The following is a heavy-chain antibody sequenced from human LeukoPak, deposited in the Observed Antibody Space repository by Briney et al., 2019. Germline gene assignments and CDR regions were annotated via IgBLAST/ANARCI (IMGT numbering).Heavy chain of an antibody. J-gene: IGHJ4*02. D-gene: IGHD5-12*01. CDR3: AASLSGYDYGFFDY. CDR1: GGSISSGGYY. V-gene: IGHV4-31*03. CDR2: IYYSGST. Sequence: SQTLSLTCTVSGGSISSGGYYWSWIRQHPGKGLEWIGYIYYSGSTYYNPSLKSRVTISADTSKNQFSLKLSSVTAADTAVYYCAASLSGYDYGFFDYWGQGTLVTVSS.